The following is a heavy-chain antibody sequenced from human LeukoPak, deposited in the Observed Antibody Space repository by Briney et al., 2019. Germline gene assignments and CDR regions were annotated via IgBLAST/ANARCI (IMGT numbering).Heavy chain of an antibody. D-gene: IGHD3-10*01. CDR2: ISWNSGSI. CDR3: AKEVELLWFGELSN. Sequence: GGSLRLSYAASGFTFDDYAMHWVRQAPGKGLEWVSGISWNSGSIGYADSVKGRFTFSRDNAKNSLYLQMNSLRAEDTALYYCAKEVELLWFGELSNRGQGTLVTVSS. J-gene: IGHJ4*02. CDR1: GFTFDDYA. V-gene: IGHV3-9*01.